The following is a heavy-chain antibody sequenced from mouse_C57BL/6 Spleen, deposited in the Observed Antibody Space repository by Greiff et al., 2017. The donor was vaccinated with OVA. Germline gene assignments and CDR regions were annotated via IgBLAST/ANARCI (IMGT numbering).Heavy chain of an antibody. D-gene: IGHD3-1*01. CDR1: GYTFTSYW. J-gene: IGHJ2*01. V-gene: IGHV1-69*01. CDR2: IDPSDSYT. Sequence: VQLQQPGAELVMPGASVKLSCKASGYTFTSYWMHWVKQRPGQGLEWIGEIDPSDSYTNYNQKFKGKSTLTVDKSSSTAYMHLSSLTSEDSAVYYCARSGREVYFDYWGQGTTLTVSS. CDR3: ARSGREVYFDY.